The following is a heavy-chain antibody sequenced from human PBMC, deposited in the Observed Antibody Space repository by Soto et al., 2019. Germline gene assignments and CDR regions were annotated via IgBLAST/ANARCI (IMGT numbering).Heavy chain of an antibody. J-gene: IGHJ4*02. CDR3: ARERRVEPLLY. CDR1: GYTFSNYG. V-gene: IGHV1-18*01. D-gene: IGHD1-26*01. Sequence: VQLVQSGGEVKKPGASVKVSCKASGYTFSNYGITWVRQAPGQGLEWMGRISGYNRNTNYAQKFEGQVPLTTGPSPSTAYMEPEGLTSDHTALDFLARERRVEPLLYWGQGTLVTVSS. CDR2: ISGYNRNT.